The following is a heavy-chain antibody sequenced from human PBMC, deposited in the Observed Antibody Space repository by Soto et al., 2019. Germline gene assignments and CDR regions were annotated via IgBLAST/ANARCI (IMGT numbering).Heavy chain of an antibody. V-gene: IGHV4-31*03. CDR2: IYYSGST. J-gene: IGHJ4*02. CDR1: GGSISSGGYY. CDR3: ARVPRDRENSSSWYSIGY. D-gene: IGHD6-13*01. Sequence: QVQLQESGPGLVKPSQTLSLTCTVSGGSISSGGYYWSWIRQHPGKGLEWIGYIYYSGSTYYNPSHSSRVTRSVHTSKNPFSLKLSSVTAANTAVYSCARVPRDRENSSSWYSIGYWGQGTLVTVSS.